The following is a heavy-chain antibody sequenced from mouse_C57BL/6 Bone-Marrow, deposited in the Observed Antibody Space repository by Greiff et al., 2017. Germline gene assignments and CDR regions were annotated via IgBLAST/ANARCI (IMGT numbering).Heavy chain of an antibody. CDR2: IWSGGST. D-gene: IGHD1-1*01. CDR3: ARLLLRAWFAY. Sequence: QVQLKESGPGLVQPSQSLSITCTVSGFSLTSYGVHWVRQSPGKGLEWLGVIWSGGSTDYNAAFISRLSISKDNSKSQVFFKMNSLQADDTAIYYCARLLLRAWFAYWGQGTLVTVSA. J-gene: IGHJ3*01. CDR1: GFSLTSYG. V-gene: IGHV2-2*01.